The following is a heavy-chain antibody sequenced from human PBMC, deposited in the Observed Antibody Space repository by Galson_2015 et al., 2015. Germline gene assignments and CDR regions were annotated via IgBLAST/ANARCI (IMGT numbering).Heavy chain of an antibody. CDR3: ARPALPGYCSGGVCPRRHWFDP. D-gene: IGHD2-8*02. CDR2: INPSGGST. J-gene: IGHJ5*02. V-gene: IGHV1-46*01. Sequence: SVKVSCKASGYTFTSYYIHWVRQAPGQGLEWMGIINPSGGSTTFAQKFQDRVTMTRDTSTSTVYMELSSLRSDDTAVYYCARPALPGYCSGGVCPRRHWFDPWGPGTPVTLSS. CDR1: GYTFTSYY.